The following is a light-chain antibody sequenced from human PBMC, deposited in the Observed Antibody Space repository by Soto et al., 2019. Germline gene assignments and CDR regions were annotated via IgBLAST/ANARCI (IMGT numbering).Light chain of an antibody. CDR3: QQLNSYPYT. CDR2: VAS. Sequence: IQLTQSPSSLSASVGDRVTITCRASQGISSYLAWYQQKPGKAPNLLIYVASTLHTGVPSRFSGSGSGAHFTLTIRSLQPEDSATYYCQQLNSYPYTFGQGTKLEIK. CDR1: QGISSY. V-gene: IGKV1-9*01. J-gene: IGKJ2*01.